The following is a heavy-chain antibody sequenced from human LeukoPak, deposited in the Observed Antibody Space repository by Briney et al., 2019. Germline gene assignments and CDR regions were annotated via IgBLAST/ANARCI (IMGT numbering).Heavy chain of an antibody. CDR3: ARGVVVTPGLWNI. Sequence: PSETLSLTCAVYGGSFNGYYWSWIRQPPGKGLEWIEEINHSGSTNYSPSLKSRVTLSVDTSKNQFSLKLSSVTAADTAVYYCARGVVVTPGLWNIWGQGTMVTVSS. V-gene: IGHV4-34*01. CDR2: INHSGST. D-gene: IGHD4-23*01. CDR1: GGSFNGYY. J-gene: IGHJ3*02.